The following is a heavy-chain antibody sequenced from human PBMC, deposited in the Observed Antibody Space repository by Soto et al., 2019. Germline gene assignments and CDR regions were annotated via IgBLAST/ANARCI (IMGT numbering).Heavy chain of an antibody. J-gene: IGHJ6*04. CDR2: IIPGFDTT. Sequence: QVHLVQSGAEVRKPGSSVKVSCTTSGGTFTSYAVSWVRQVPGQGLQWMGGIIPGFDTTFYAQMFQGRVTITADESTNSAYMDLRGLRSEDTAVYYCARDQGLFVHTGMVIDYYGMDVWGSGTTVTVSS. CDR3: ARDQGLFVHTGMVIDYYGMDV. V-gene: IGHV1-69*01. CDR1: GGTFTSYA. D-gene: IGHD5-18*01.